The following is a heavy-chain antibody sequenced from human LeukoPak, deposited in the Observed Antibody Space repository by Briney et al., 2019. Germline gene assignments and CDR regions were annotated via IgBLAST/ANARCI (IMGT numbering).Heavy chain of an antibody. D-gene: IGHD3-22*01. CDR3: ASRLYDSSGYYPPDF. J-gene: IGHJ2*01. V-gene: IGHV3-53*01. Sequence: GGSLRLSCVVSGFNVSSNYVSWVRQAPGKGLEWVSLIYRDGTVFYADSVKGRFTISRDNSKNALYLQMNSLRAEDTAVYYCASRLYDSSGYYPPDFWGRGTLVIVSS. CDR2: IYRDGTV. CDR1: GFNVSSNY.